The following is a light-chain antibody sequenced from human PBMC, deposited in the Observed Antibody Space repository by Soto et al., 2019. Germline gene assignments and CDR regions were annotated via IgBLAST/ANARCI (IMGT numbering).Light chain of an antibody. CDR2: EVT. CDR1: SSDIGGYNY. J-gene: IGLJ2*01. CDR3: ISHSTTIAYVV. V-gene: IGLV2-14*01. Sequence: QSALTQPASVSGSPGQSITISCTGTSSDIGGYNYVSWYQHHPGKAPKLMIYEVTNRPSGVSNRFSGSKSGNTASLTISGLQAEDEADYYGISHSTTIAYVVLGGGTKLTVL.